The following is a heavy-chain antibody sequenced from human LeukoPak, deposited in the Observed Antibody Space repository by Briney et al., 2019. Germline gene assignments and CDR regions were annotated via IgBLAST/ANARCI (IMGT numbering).Heavy chain of an antibody. CDR1: GCSISSYY. V-gene: IGHV4-4*07. CDR2: IYTSGST. J-gene: IGHJ6*03. D-gene: IGHD6-6*01. Sequence: PSETLSLTCTVSGCSISSYYWSWIRQPAGKGLEWIGRIYTSGSTNYNPSLKSRVTISVDKSKNQFSLKLSSVTAADTAVYYCARVIAARLQYYYYYYMDVWGKGTTVTVSS. CDR3: ARVIAARLQYYYYYYMDV.